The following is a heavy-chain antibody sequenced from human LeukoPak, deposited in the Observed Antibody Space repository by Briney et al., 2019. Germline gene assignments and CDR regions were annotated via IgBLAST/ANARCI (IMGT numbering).Heavy chain of an antibody. V-gene: IGHV4-61*08. CDR2: IYYTGRT. CDR1: GGSVSSSGYY. D-gene: IGHD2-8*01. J-gene: IGHJ4*02. Sequence: PSETLSLTCAVSGGSVSSSGYYWSWIRQPPGKGPEWIAYIYYTGRTNYNPSLKSRVTISLDTSNSQFSLKLSSVAAADTAVYYCARRIESLYYFDYWGQGTLVTVSS. CDR3: ARRIESLYYFDY.